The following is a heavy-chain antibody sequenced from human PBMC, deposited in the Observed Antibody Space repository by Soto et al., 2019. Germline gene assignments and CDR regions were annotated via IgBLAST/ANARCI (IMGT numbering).Heavy chain of an antibody. CDR1: GYTFTSYG. Sequence: ASVKVSCKASGYTFTSYGISWVRQAPGQGLEWMGWISAYNGSTNYAQKLQGRVTMTTDTSTSTAYMELRSLRSDDTAVYYCAGVPYEILTGPGDWFDPWGQGTLVTVSS. J-gene: IGHJ5*02. CDR2: ISAYNGST. CDR3: AGVPYEILTGPGDWFDP. V-gene: IGHV1-18*01. D-gene: IGHD3-9*01.